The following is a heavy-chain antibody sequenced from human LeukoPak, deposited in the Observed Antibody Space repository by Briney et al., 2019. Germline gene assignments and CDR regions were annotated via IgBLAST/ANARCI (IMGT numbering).Heavy chain of an antibody. Sequence: GGSLSLSCAVSGFTFTSYGMHWVRQAPGKGLEWVAVIWYDGSNKYYTDSVKGRVTISRDNSKNTLYLQVNSLRAEDTAVYYCARDPIAAVRFDYWGQGALWSPS. J-gene: IGHJ4*02. D-gene: IGHD6-13*01. CDR1: GFTFTSYG. V-gene: IGHV3-33*01. CDR3: ARDPIAAVRFDY. CDR2: IWYDGSNK.